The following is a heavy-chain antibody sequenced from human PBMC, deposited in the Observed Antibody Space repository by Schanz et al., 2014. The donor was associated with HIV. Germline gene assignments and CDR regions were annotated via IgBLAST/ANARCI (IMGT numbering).Heavy chain of an antibody. CDR1: GFTFSNYA. J-gene: IGHJ3*02. D-gene: IGHD6-19*01. V-gene: IGHV3-30-3*01. CDR2: ISYDGSNK. Sequence: VQLVETGGGLIQPGGSLRLSCAASGFTFSNYAMHWVRQAPGKGLEWVAVISYDGSNKYYADSVKGRFTISRDNSKNTLYLQMNSLRAEDTAIYYCARSPDWAGTDAFDIWGQGTMVTVSS. CDR3: ARSPDWAGTDAFDI.